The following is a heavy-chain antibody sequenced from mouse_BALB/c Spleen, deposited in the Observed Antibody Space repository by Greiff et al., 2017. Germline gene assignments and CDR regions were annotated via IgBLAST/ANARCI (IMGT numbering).Heavy chain of an antibody. CDR2: ISSGSSTI. V-gene: IGHV5-17*02. CDR1: GFTFSSFG. J-gene: IGHJ1*01. D-gene: IGHD2-1*01. Sequence: EVQRVESGGGLVQPGGSRKLSCAASGFTFSSFGMHWVRQAPEKGLEWVAYISSGSSTIYYADTVKGRFTISRDNPKNTLFLQMTSLRSEDTAMYYCARYGNYSWYFDVWGAGTTVTVSS. CDR3: ARYGNYSWYFDV.